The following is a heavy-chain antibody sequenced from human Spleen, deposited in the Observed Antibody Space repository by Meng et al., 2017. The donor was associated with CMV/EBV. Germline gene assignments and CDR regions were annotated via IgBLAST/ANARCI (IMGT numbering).Heavy chain of an antibody. CDR3: ASPTAKYCGSYDY. Sequence: CKDSGTTFTGYSMHWVQQAPGQGLEWMGWINPNSGSTNYAQKFQGRVTMTRDTSISTAYMELSRLRSDDTAVYYCASPTAKYCGSYDYWRQGTLVTVSS. D-gene: IGHD1-26*01. V-gene: IGHV1-2*02. CDR2: INPNSGST. CDR1: GTTFTGYS. J-gene: IGHJ4*02.